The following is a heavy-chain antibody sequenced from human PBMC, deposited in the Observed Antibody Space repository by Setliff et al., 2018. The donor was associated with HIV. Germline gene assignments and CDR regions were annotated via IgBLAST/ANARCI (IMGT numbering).Heavy chain of an antibody. J-gene: IGHJ6*03. D-gene: IGHD3-3*01. CDR2: IIPILGVA. Sequence: SVKVSCKTSRGTFNSHTINWVRQAPGQGLDWMGRIIPILGVANYAQRFQGKVTITADKSTSTAYMELTSLRFDDTAMYYCVRGVQSPPHYSYYYMDVWGEGTMVTVSS. CDR1: RGTFNSHT. V-gene: IGHV1-69*02. CDR3: VRGVQSPPHYSYYYMDV.